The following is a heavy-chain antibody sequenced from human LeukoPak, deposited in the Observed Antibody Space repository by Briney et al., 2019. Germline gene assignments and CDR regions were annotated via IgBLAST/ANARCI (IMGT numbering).Heavy chain of an antibody. D-gene: IGHD5-18*01. V-gene: IGHV3-48*03. J-gene: IGHJ6*03. Sequence: PGGSLRLSCAASGFTFSSYEMNWVRQAPGKGLEWVSYISSSGSTIYYADSVKGRFTISRDNAKNSLYLQMNSLRAEDTAVYYCARVNSIQLWPPYYYYMDVWGKGTTVTISS. CDR3: ARVNSIQLWPPYYYYMDV. CDR1: GFTFSSYE. CDR2: ISSSGSTI.